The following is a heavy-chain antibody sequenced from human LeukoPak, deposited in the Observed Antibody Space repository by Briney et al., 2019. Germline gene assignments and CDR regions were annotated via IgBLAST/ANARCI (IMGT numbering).Heavy chain of an antibody. CDR3: APDPNNWLRHY. D-gene: IGHD1-20*01. J-gene: IGHJ4*02. CDR2: ISGSGDST. Sequence: GGSLRLSCAASGFTFSSCVMNWVRQAPGKGLEWVSTISGSGDSTYYAESVKGRFTISRDNSKNTLFLQMNSLRGEDTAIYYYAPDPNNWLRHYWGQGTLVTVSS. CDR1: GFTFSSCV. V-gene: IGHV3-23*01.